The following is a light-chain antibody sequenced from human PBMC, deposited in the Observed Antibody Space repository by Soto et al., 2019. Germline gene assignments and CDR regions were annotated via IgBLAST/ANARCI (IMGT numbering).Light chain of an antibody. CDR1: QTVKSSY. CDR3: EQYNNWPIT. J-gene: IGKJ5*01. Sequence: EIVLPQSPGVLSLSVGESATLSGRASQTVKSSYLAWYQQKPGQAPRLLIYDASNRATGIPARFSGSGSGTDFTLTISSLEPEDFAVYYCEQYNNWPITFGQGTRLEIK. CDR2: DAS. V-gene: IGKV3-11*01.